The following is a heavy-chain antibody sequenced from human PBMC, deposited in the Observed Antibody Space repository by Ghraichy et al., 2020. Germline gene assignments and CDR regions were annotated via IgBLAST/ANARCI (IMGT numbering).Heavy chain of an antibody. Sequence: SETLSLTCAVYGGSFSGYYWSWIRQPPGKGLEWIGEINHSGSTNYNPSLKSRVTISVDTSKNQFSLKLSSVTAADTAVYYCARGYSYGYNYWGQGTLVTVSS. CDR2: INHSGST. CDR3: ARGYSYGYNY. V-gene: IGHV4-34*01. CDR1: GGSFSGYY. J-gene: IGHJ4*02. D-gene: IGHD5-18*01.